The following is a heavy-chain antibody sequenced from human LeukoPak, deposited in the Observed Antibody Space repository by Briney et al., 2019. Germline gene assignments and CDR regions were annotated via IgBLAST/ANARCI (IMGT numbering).Heavy chain of an antibody. D-gene: IGHD2-8*01. CDR1: GFIFSSYA. Sequence: GRSLRLSCAASGFIFSSYAMHWVRQAPGKGPEWVAIIWYDGSNKYYAESVEGRFTISRDNAKNSLYLQMNSLRAEDTAVYYCARDLGYCTNGVCHTRFDYWGQGTLVAVSS. CDR2: IWYDGSNK. V-gene: IGHV3-33*01. J-gene: IGHJ4*02. CDR3: ARDLGYCTNGVCHTRFDY.